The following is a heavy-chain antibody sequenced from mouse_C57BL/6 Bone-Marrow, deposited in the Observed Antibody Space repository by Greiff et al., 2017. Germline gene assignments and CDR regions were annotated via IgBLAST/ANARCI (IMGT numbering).Heavy chain of an antibody. V-gene: IGHV1-52*01. J-gene: IGHJ4*01. CDR3: ARGLLRSLYAMDY. CDR2: IDPSDSET. Sequence: QVQLKQPGAELVRPGSSVKLSCKASGYTFTSYWMHWVKQRPIQGLEWIGNIDPSDSETHYNQKFKDKATLTVDKSSSTAYMQLSSLTSEDSAVYYGARGLLRSLYAMDYWGQGTSVTVSS. D-gene: IGHD1-1*01. CDR1: GYTFTSYW.